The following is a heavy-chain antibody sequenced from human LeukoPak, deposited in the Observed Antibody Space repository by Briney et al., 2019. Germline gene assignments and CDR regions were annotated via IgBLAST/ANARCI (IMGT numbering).Heavy chain of an antibody. Sequence: SETLSLTCTVSGGSISSYYWSWIRQSPGKGLEWIGYVYYSGSTNYNPSLKSRVTISVDKSKNQFSLKLSSVTAADTAVYYCAGHRRSGYYTFDYWGQGTLVTVSS. CDR1: GGSISSYY. V-gene: IGHV4-59*12. D-gene: IGHD3-3*01. J-gene: IGHJ4*02. CDR3: AGHRRSGYYTFDY. CDR2: VYYSGST.